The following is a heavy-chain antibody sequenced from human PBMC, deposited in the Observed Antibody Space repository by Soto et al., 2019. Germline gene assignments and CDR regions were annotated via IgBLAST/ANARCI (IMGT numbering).Heavy chain of an antibody. CDR1: GGTFSSYA. Sequence: GASVKVSCKASGGTFSSYAISWVRQAPGQGLEWMGGIIPIFGTANYAQKFQGRVTITADESTSTAYMELSSLRSEDTAVYYCARGFGGYSGYDYGSLWYWGQGTLVTVSS. J-gene: IGHJ4*02. D-gene: IGHD5-12*01. CDR2: IIPIFGTA. CDR3: ARGFGGYSGYDYGSLWY. V-gene: IGHV1-69*13.